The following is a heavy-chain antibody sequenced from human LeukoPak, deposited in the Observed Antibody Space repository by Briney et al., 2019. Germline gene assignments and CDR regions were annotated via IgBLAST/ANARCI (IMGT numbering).Heavy chain of an antibody. CDR3: ARSIVVVPAAVGMDV. J-gene: IGHJ6*02. CDR2: ISSSSTYI. D-gene: IGHD2-2*01. V-gene: IGHV3-21*01. Sequence: GGSLKLSCVASGFTFGTYSMNWVRQAPGKGLEWVSSISSSSTYIYYADSVKGRFTISRDNAKNPLYLQMNSLRAEDTAVYYCARSIVVVPAAVGMDVWGQGTTVTVSS. CDR1: GFTFGTYS.